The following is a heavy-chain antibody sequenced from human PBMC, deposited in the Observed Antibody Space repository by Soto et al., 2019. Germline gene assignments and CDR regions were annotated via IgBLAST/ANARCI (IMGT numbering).Heavy chain of an antibody. Sequence: QVQLVQSGAEVKKPGSSVKVSCKASGGTFSSYAISWVRQAPGQGLEWMGGIIPIFGTANYAQKFQGRVTITADEPTSTAYMELSSLRSEDTAVYYCARGDNSSSWPYYYYYYGMDVWGQGTTVTVSS. D-gene: IGHD6-13*01. CDR3: ARGDNSSSWPYYYYYYGMDV. J-gene: IGHJ6*02. CDR1: GGTFSSYA. CDR2: IIPIFGTA. V-gene: IGHV1-69*12.